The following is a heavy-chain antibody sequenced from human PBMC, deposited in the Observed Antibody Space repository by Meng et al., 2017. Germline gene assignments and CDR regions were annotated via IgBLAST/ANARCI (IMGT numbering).Heavy chain of an antibody. V-gene: IGHV3-38-3*01. CDR2: ISGGST. Sequence: GESLKISCAASGFTVSSNEMSWVRQAPGKGLEWVSSISGGSTYYADSRKGRFTISRDNSKNTLYLQMNSLRAEDTAVYYCAKALTTVTTQDAFDIWGQGTMVTVSS. J-gene: IGHJ3*02. D-gene: IGHD4-17*01. CDR3: AKALTTVTTQDAFDI. CDR1: GFTVSSNE.